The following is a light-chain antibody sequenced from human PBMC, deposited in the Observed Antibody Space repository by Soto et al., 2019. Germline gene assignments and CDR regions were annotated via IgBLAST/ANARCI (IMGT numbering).Light chain of an antibody. CDR2: DAS. V-gene: IGKV1-5*01. J-gene: IGKJ1*01. CDR3: QHYNSYPWT. CDR1: QSVSDW. Sequence: FQMTQSPPTLSSSVGGRVIITCRASQSVSDWLAWYQQKPGKAPKLLIFDASSLETGVPSRFSGSRSGTEFTLTISSLQPDDFATYFCQHYNSYPWTFGQGTRWIS.